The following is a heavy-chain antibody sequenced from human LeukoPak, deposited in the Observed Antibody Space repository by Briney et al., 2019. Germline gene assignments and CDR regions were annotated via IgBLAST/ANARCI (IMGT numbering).Heavy chain of an antibody. D-gene: IGHD3-10*01. CDR2: ISGSGGST. CDR1: GFTFSSYA. V-gene: IGHV3-23*01. Sequence: GGSLRLSCAASGFTFSSYAMSWVRQAPXXXXEWVSAISGSGGSTYYADSVKGRFTISRDNSKNTLYLQMNSLRAEDTAVYYCAKWDYYGSGGLDYWGQGTLVTVSS. J-gene: IGHJ4*02. CDR3: AKWDYYGSGGLDY.